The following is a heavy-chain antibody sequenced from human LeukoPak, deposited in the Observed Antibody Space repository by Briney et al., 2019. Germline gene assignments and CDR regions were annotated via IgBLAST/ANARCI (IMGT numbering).Heavy chain of an antibody. CDR1: GYTFTRYG. J-gene: IGHJ4*02. Sequence: ASVNVSCKASGYTFTRYGISWVRQAPGQGLEWMGWISAYNGNTNYAQKVQGRVTMTTDTSTNTAYLELRSLGYDDTAVYYCAREIYSSGWEYHFDYWGQGTLVTVSS. CDR2: ISAYNGNT. D-gene: IGHD6-19*01. V-gene: IGHV1-18*01. CDR3: AREIYSSGWEYHFDY.